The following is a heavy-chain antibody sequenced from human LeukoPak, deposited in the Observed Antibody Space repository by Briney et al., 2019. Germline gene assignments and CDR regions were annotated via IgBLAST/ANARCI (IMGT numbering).Heavy chain of an antibody. D-gene: IGHD2-2*01. CDR3: AIGPTYQPIDY. Sequence: PSETLSLTCTVSGGSISSSNYYWGWIRQPPGKGLEWIASIHYSETTYYNPSLKSRVTISVDTSKNHFSLKLSSVTAADTAVYYCAIGPTYQPIDYWGQGTLVTVSS. V-gene: IGHV4-39*02. CDR2: IHYSETT. J-gene: IGHJ4*02. CDR1: GGSISSSNYY.